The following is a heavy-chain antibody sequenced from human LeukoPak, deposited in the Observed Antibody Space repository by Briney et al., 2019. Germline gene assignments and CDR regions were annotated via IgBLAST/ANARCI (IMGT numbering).Heavy chain of an antibody. V-gene: IGHV6-1*01. Sequence: SQTLSLTCAISGDSVSSNSAAWTWIRQSPSRGLEWLGRTYYRSKWYNDYAVFVKSRMTINPDTSKNQFSLHLNSVTPEDTAVYYCATWSARYSDVSDIWGQGTMVTVSS. J-gene: IGHJ3*02. CDR1: GDSVSSNSAA. D-gene: IGHD3-3*01. CDR3: ATWSARYSDVSDI. CDR2: TYYRSKWYN.